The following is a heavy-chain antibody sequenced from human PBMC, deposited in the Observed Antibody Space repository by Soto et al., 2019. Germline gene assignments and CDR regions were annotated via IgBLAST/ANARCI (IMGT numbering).Heavy chain of an antibody. J-gene: IGHJ6*02. CDR3: AKDLPPEIYYYYYYGMDV. V-gene: IGHV3-23*01. CDR2: ISGSGGST. Sequence: AGGSLRLSCAASGFTFSSYAMSWVRQAPGKGLEWVSAISGSGGSTYYADSVKGRFTISRDNSKNTLYLQMNSLRAEDTAVYYCAKDLPPEIYYYYYYGMDVWGQGTTVTVSS. CDR1: GFTFSSYA.